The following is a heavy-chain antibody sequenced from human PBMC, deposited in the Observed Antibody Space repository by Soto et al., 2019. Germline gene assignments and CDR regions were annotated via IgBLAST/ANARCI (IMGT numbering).Heavy chain of an antibody. J-gene: IGHJ1*01. CDR1: GFTFSSYA. Sequence: EVQLLESGGGLVQPGGSLRLSCAASGFTFSSYAMSWVRQAPGKGLEWVSAISGSGGSTYYADSVKGRFTISRDNSKNTLYLQMNSLRAGDTAVYYCAKGGNGGRASWVIQHWGQGTLVTVSS. V-gene: IGHV3-23*01. CDR3: AKGGNGGRASWVIQH. CDR2: ISGSGGST. D-gene: IGHD1-1*01.